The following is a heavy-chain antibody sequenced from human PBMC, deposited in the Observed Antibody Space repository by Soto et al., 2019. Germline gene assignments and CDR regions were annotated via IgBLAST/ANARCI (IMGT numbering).Heavy chain of an antibody. D-gene: IGHD3-10*01. CDR1: GGSFSGYY. V-gene: IGHV4-34*01. CDR2: FNHSGST. J-gene: IGHJ6*03. CDR3: ARGKGLLWFGELSYYYYMDV. Sequence: SETLSLTCAVYGGSFSGYYWSWIRQPPGKGLDWFGEFNHSGSTNYNPSLKSRVTISVDTSKNQFSLKLSSVTAADTAVYYCARGKGLLWFGELSYYYYMDVWGKGTTVTVSS.